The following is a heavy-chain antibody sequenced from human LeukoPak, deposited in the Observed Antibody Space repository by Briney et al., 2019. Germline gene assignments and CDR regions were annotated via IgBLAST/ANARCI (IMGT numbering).Heavy chain of an antibody. D-gene: IGHD6-13*01. J-gene: IGHJ4*02. CDR1: GGSISSSSYY. CDR3: ARGAAATY. V-gene: IGHV4-39*07. Sequence: SETLSLTCTVSGGSISSSSYYWGWIRQPPGKGLEWLGSIYYSGSSYYNPSLKSRVIIVDTSKNQFSLKVSSVTAADTAVYYCARGAAATYWGQGTLVTVSS. CDR2: IYYSGSS.